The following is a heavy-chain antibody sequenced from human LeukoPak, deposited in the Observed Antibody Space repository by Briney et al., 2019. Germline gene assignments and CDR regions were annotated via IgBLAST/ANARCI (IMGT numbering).Heavy chain of an antibody. J-gene: IGHJ5*02. CDR2: IDATGAAT. CDR3: AKGSGSGWYGWFAP. CDR1: GFSFNHYA. D-gene: IGHD6-19*01. V-gene: IGHV3-23*01. Sequence: GGSLRLFCAASGFSFNHYAMYWVRQAPGKGLEWVSSIDATGAATYYADSVNGRFTISRDNSKNTFYLQMDSLRADDTAVYSCAKGSGSGWYGWFAPWGQGTLVTVSS.